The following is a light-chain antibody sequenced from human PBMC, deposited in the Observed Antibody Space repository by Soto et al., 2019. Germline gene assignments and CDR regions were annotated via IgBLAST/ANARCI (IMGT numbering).Light chain of an antibody. CDR3: CSYAGSSTFHVV. Sequence: QSALTQPASVSGSPGQSITISCTGTSSDVGSYNLVSWYQQHPGKAPKLMIYEGSKRPSGVSNRFSGYNSGNTASLTISGLQAEDEADYYCCSYAGSSTFHVVFGGGTKLTVL. V-gene: IGLV2-23*03. CDR1: SSDVGSYNL. CDR2: EGS. J-gene: IGLJ2*01.